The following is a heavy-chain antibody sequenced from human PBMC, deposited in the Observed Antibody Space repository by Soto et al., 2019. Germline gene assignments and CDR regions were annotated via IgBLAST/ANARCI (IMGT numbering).Heavy chain of an antibody. J-gene: IGHJ6*02. D-gene: IGHD3-3*01. CDR1: GLTVSSSY. Sequence: GGSLRLSCAASGLTVSSSYMSWVRQAPGKGLEWVSILYSGGNTYYADSVKGRFIISRDNSKNTLYLQMNSLRAEDTAAYYCARAGLRFLEWYVAYYATDVWGQGPSVTVSS. CDR2: LYSGGNT. CDR3: ARAGLRFLEWYVAYYATDV. V-gene: IGHV3-66*01.